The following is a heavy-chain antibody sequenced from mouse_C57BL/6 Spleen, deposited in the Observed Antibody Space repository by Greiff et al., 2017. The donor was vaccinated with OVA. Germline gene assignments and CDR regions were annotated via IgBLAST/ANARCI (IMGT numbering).Heavy chain of an antibody. D-gene: IGHD4-1*02. J-gene: IGHJ2*01. CDR1: GYAFTNYL. V-gene: IGHV1-54*01. CDR2: INPGSGGT. CDR3: ARGNWDSWGRDY. Sequence: QVHVKQSGAELVRPGTSVKVSCKASGYAFTNYLIEWVKQRPGQGLEWIGVINPGSGGTNYNEKFKGKATLTADKSSSTAYMQLSSLTSEDSAVYVCARGNWDSWGRDYWGQGTTLTVSS.